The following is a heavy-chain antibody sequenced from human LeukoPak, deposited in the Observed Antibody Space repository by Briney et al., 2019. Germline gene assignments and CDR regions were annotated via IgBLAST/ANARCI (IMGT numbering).Heavy chain of an antibody. CDR3: ARGLYYDILTGYYTYYFDY. CDR1: GGSFSGYY. CDR2: INHSGST. J-gene: IGHJ4*02. V-gene: IGHV4-34*01. D-gene: IGHD3-9*01. Sequence: SETLSLTCAVYGGSFSGYYWSWIRQPPGKGLEWIGEINHSGSTNYNPSLKSRVTISVDTSKNQFSLKLSSVTAADTAVYYCARGLYYDILTGYYTYYFDYWGQGTLVTVSS.